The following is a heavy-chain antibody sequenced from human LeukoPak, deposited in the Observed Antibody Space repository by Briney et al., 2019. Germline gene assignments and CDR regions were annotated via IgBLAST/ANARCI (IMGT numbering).Heavy chain of an antibody. CDR1: GGTFSSYA. D-gene: IGHD3-10*01. V-gene: IGHV1-2*02. J-gene: IGHJ5*02. CDR3: ATNILVRDIINWFDP. Sequence: ASVKVSCKASGGTFSSYAISWVRQAPGQGLEWMGWIKPNSGGTRSAQKFQGRVTMTRDTSISTAYMELSSLRYDDTAVYYCATNILVRDIINWFDPWGQGTLVTVSS. CDR2: IKPNSGGT.